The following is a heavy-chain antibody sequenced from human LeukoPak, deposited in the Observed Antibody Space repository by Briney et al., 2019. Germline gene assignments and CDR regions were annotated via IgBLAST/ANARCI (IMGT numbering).Heavy chain of an antibody. V-gene: IGHV3-21*01. CDR3: ARGGVSEEFDY. CDR1: GFTFSSFC. J-gene: IGHJ4*02. CDR2: ISSSSSYI. D-gene: IGHD6-13*01. Sequence: GGSLRLSCAASGFTFSSFCMSWVRQAPGKGPEWVSSISSSSSYIYYADSVKGRFTISRDNAKNSLYLQMNSLRAEDTAVDYCARGGVSEEFDYWGQGTLVTVSS.